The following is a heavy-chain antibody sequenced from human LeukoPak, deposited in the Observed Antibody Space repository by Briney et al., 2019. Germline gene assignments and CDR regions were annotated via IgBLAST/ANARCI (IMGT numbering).Heavy chain of an antibody. V-gene: IGHV3-53*01. D-gene: IGHD3-9*01. CDR1: GFTVSNNY. CDR2: LYVGGGT. Sequence: GGSLRLSCAASGFTVSNNYMSWVRQAPGKGLEWVSVLYVGGGTYYADSVKGRFTISRDNSKNTLFLQMNSLRAEDTAVYYCARDYDNSVGYFDYWGQGTLVTVSS. CDR3: ARDYDNSVGYFDY. J-gene: IGHJ4*02.